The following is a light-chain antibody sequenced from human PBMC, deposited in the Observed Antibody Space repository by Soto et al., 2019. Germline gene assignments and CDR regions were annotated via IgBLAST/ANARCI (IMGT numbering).Light chain of an antibody. V-gene: IGLV1-44*01. CDR3: AAWDDSLNGWV. CDR1: SSNIGSNP. Sequence: QSVLTQPPSASGTPGQRVTVSCSGSSSNIGSNPVHWYQHLPGTAPKLVIYRNNQRPSGVPDRFSGSKSGTSASLAISGLQSDDEADFYCAAWDDSLNGWVFGGGTQLTVL. J-gene: IGLJ3*02. CDR2: RNN.